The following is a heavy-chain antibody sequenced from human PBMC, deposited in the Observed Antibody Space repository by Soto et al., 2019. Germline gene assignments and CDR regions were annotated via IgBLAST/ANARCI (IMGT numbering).Heavy chain of an antibody. CDR2: IWYDGSNK. D-gene: IGHD4-17*01. CDR3: ARERSKTTVVKGEFGYYYYYYGMDV. J-gene: IGHJ6*02. CDR1: GFTFSSYG. Sequence: GGSLRLSCAASGFTFSSYGMHWVRQAPGKGLEWVAVIWYDGSNKYYADSVKGRFTISRDNSKNTLYLQMNSLRAEDTAVYYCARERSKTTVVKGEFGYYYYYYGMDVWGQGTTVTVSS. V-gene: IGHV3-33*01.